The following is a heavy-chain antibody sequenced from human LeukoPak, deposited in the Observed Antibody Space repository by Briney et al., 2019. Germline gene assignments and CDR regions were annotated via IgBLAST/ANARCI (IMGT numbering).Heavy chain of an antibody. D-gene: IGHD5-18*01. V-gene: IGHV3-30-3*01. J-gene: IGHJ4*02. Sequence: QTGGSLRLSCAASGFTFSSYAMHWVRQAPGKGLEWVAVISYDGSNKYYADSVKGRFTISRDNAKNTVYLEMNSLRAEDTAVYYCVRGQLWSYYHDYWGQGTLVTVSS. CDR3: VRGQLWSYYHDY. CDR2: ISYDGSNK. CDR1: GFTFSSYA.